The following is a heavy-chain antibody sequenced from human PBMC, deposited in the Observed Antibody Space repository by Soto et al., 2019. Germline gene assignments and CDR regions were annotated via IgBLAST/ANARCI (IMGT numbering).Heavy chain of an antibody. J-gene: IGHJ4*02. CDR3: AKSLWDTSGWKTDS. V-gene: IGHV4-59*01. CDR1: GDSSSSLY. D-gene: IGHD6-19*01. Sequence: PSETLSLTCTVSGDSSSSLYWSWIRQPPGKGLEWIGYIYYSGSINYNPSLKSRVTISVDPSKNQFSLRLSSVTAADTAVYYCAKSLWDTSGWKTDSWGQGTLVTVSS. CDR2: IYYSGSI.